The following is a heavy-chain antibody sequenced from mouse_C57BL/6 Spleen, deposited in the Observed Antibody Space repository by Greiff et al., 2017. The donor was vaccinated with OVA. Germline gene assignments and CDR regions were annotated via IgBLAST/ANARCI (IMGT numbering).Heavy chain of an antibody. CDR3: THGRSYAMDY. CDR2: IDPENGDT. D-gene: IGHD1-1*01. Sequence: EVQLQQSGAELVRPGASVKLSCTASGFNIKDDYMHWVKQRPEQGLEWIGWIDPENGDTEYASKFQGKATITADTSSNTAYLQLSSLKSEDTAVYYCTHGRSYAMDYWGQGTSVTVSS. J-gene: IGHJ4*01. CDR1: GFNIKDDY. V-gene: IGHV14-4*01.